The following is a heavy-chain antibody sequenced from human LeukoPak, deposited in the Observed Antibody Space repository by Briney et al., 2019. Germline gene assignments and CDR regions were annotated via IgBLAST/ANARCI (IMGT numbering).Heavy chain of an antibody. CDR1: GFSFSDFY. Sequence: GGSLRLSCAASGFSFSDFYMTWIRQAPGKGPECISYISGSGDKTYYADSVKGRFTISRDNAKNSLYLQMNSLRAEDTAVYYCARDLDSSGYYPFDYWGQGTLVTVSS. CDR3: ARDLDSSGYYPFDY. V-gene: IGHV3-11*04. D-gene: IGHD3-22*01. CDR2: ISGSGDKT. J-gene: IGHJ4*02.